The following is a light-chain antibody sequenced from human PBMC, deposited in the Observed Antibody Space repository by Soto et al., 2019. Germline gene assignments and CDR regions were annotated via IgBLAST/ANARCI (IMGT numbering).Light chain of an antibody. V-gene: IGLV2-23*02. CDR2: EAT. J-gene: IGLJ3*02. Sequence: QSALTQPASVSGSPGQSLTISCTGTSSDIGRYNLVSWYQQHPGKPPKLMIYEATKRPSGVSNRFSGSKSGNTASLTISWLQAEDESDYYCSLYASTNTFMFGGGTKLTVL. CDR1: SSDIGRYNL. CDR3: SLYASTNTFM.